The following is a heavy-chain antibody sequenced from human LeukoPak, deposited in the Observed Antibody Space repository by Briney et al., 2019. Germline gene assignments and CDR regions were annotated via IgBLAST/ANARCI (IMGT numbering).Heavy chain of an antibody. Sequence: GGSLRLSCAASGFTFSSYGMHWVRQAPGKGLEWVAFIRYDGSNKYYADSVKGRFTISRDNSKNTLYLQMNSLRAEDTAIYYCAKLLWFGDLGGGPFDIWGHGTMVTVSS. J-gene: IGHJ3*02. CDR2: IRYDGSNK. V-gene: IGHV3-30*02. CDR3: AKLLWFGDLGGGPFDI. CDR1: GFTFSSYG. D-gene: IGHD3-10*01.